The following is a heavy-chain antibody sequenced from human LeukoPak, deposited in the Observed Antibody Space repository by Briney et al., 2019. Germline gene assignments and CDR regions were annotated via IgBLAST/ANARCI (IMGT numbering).Heavy chain of an antibody. D-gene: IGHD2-15*01. CDR1: GFTFSSYW. V-gene: IGHV3-74*01. Sequence: PGGSLRLSCAASGFTFSSYWMHWVRQAPGKGLVLVSHINNDESSTSYADSVRGRFTISRDNAKNTLYRQMNSLRTEDTAVYYCACYGIAPPYWGQGTLVTVSS. CDR3: ACYGIAPPY. J-gene: IGHJ4*02. CDR2: INNDESST.